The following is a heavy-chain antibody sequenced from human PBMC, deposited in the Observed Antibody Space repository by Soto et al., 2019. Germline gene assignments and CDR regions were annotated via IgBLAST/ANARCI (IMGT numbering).Heavy chain of an antibody. Sequence: QVQLVQSGAEVKKPGASVKVSCKASGYTFTSYGISWVRQAPGQGLEWMGWISAYNGNTNYAQKLQGRVTMTTDTSTSTTAMELRSVRSDDTGVYYWARDGRYYGDPDYWGQATLVTASS. V-gene: IGHV1-18*01. CDR2: ISAYNGNT. D-gene: IGHD4-17*01. J-gene: IGHJ4*02. CDR3: ARDGRYYGDPDY. CDR1: GYTFTSYG.